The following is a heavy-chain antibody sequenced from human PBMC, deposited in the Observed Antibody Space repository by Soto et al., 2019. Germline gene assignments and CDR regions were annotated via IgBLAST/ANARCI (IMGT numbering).Heavy chain of an antibody. D-gene: IGHD6-13*01. CDR1: GGSISSYY. V-gene: IGHV4-59*01. CDR3: ARETWAAAGYSFDY. Sequence: SETLSLTCTVSGGSISSYYWSWIRQPPGKGLEWIGYIYYSGSTNYNPSLKSRVTISVDTSKNQFSLKLSSVTAADTAVYYCARETWAAAGYSFDYWGQGTLVTVSS. CDR2: IYYSGST. J-gene: IGHJ4*02.